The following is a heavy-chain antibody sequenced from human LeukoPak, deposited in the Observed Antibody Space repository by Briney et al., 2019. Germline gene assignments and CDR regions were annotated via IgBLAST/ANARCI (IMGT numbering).Heavy chain of an antibody. CDR1: GYTFASYG. J-gene: IGHJ4*02. CDR3: ARDQTPGYYDSSGYYQFDY. V-gene: IGHV1-18*01. D-gene: IGHD3-22*01. CDR2: ISAYNGNT. Sequence: ASVKVSCKASGYTFASYGISWVRQAPGQGLEWMGWISAYNGNTNYAQKLQGRVTMTTDTSTSTAYMELRSLRSDDTAVYYCARDQTPGYYDSSGYYQFDYWGQGTLVTVSS.